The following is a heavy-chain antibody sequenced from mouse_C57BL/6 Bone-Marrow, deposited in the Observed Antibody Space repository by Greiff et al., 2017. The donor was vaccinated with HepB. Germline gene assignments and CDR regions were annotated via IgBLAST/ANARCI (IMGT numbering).Heavy chain of an antibody. V-gene: IGHV5-9-1*02. J-gene: IGHJ4*01. CDR3: TSALYYGSSYGYAMDY. D-gene: IGHD1-1*01. CDR2: ISSGGDYI. CDR1: GFTFSSYA. Sequence: DVMLVESGEGLVKPGGSLKLSCAASGFTFSSYAMSWVRQTPEKRLEWVAYISSGGDYIYYADTVKGRFTISRDNARNTLYLQMSSLKSEDTAMYYCTSALYYGSSYGYAMDYWGQGTSVTVSS.